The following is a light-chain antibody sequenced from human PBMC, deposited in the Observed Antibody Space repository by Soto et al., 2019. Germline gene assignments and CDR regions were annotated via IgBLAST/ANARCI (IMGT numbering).Light chain of an antibody. CDR1: SSDVGGYNY. CDR2: DVS. V-gene: IGLV2-14*01. Sequence: QSALTQPASVSGSPGQSITISCTGTSSDVGGYNYVSWYQQHPGKAPILMIYDVSNRPSGVSNRFSGSKSGNTASLTISGLQAEDEADYYCNSYTSSSTLYVFGTGTKLTVL. CDR3: NSYTSSSTLYV. J-gene: IGLJ1*01.